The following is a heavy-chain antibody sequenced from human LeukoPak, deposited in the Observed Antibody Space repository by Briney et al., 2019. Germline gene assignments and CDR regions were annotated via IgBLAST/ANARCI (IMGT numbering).Heavy chain of an antibody. V-gene: IGHV1-2*02. J-gene: IGHJ4*02. CDR3: ARDVWDIVLMVYEFDY. Sequence: ASVKVSCKASGYTFTGYYMHWVRQAPGQGLEWMGWINPNSGGTNYAQKFQGRVTMTRDTSTSTAYMELSRLRSDDTAVYYCARDVWDIVLMVYEFDYWGQGTLVTVSS. D-gene: IGHD2-8*01. CDR1: GYTFTGYY. CDR2: INPNSGGT.